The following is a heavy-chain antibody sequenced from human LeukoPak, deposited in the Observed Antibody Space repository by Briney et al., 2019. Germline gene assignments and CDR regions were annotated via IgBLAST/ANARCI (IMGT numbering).Heavy chain of an antibody. V-gene: IGHV3-23*01. CDR3: AKSSETYHYDY. CDR2: IDDSGVTT. CDR1: GFTFSSYV. D-gene: IGHD3-10*01. Sequence: GGSLRLSCEASGFTFSSYVMNRVRQAPGKGLEWVSTIDDSGVTTYYADSVKGRFTISRDDSKSTLFLQMNSLRAEDTAIYYCAKSSETYHYDYWGQGILVTVSS. J-gene: IGHJ4*02.